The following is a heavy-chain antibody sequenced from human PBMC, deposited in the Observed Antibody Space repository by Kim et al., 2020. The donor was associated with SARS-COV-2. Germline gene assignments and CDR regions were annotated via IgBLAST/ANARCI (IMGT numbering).Heavy chain of an antibody. Sequence: SVKVSCKASGGTFSSYAISWVRQAPGQGLEWMVGIIPIFGTANYAQKFQGRVTITADESTSTAYMELSSLRSEDTAVYYCARVEAAAGISYYYGMDVWGQGTTVTVSS. V-gene: IGHV1-69*13. CDR2: IIPIFGTA. CDR3: ARVEAAAGISYYYGMDV. J-gene: IGHJ6*02. CDR1: GGTFSSYA. D-gene: IGHD6-13*01.